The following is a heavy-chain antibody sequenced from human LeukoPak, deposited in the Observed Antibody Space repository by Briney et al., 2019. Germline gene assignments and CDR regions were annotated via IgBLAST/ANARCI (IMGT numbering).Heavy chain of an antibody. CDR2: IHYSGST. Sequence: SETLSLTCTISGGSIGGSYWSWIRQLPGKGLQWIGYIHYSGSTDYSPSLRSRVTISVDTSKNQFSLRLTSVTAADTAVYYCARTYYYESSGYYYEYWYFDVWGRGTLVTVPS. CDR3: ARTYYYESSGYYYEYWYFDV. D-gene: IGHD3-22*01. CDR1: GGSIGGSY. J-gene: IGHJ2*01. V-gene: IGHV4-59*01.